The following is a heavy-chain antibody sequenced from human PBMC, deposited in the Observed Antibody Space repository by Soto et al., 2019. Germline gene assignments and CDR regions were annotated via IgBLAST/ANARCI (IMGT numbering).Heavy chain of an antibody. J-gene: IGHJ4*02. CDR3: GKRAWGTYYFDY. CDR2: ISGSGDST. V-gene: IGHV3-23*01. Sequence: EVQLLESGGGLVQPGGSLRLSCAASGFTFSSYAMSWVRQAPGKGLEWVSAISGSGDSTFYADSVKGRFTISRDNSKNTLYLQMNSLRAEDTAVYYCGKRAWGTYYFDYWGQGTLVTVSS. CDR1: GFTFSSYA. D-gene: IGHD3-16*01.